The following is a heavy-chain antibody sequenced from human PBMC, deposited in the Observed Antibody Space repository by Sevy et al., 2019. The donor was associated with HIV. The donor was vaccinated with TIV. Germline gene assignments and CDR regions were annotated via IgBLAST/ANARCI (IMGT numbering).Heavy chain of an antibody. D-gene: IGHD2-15*01. CDR3: XXDRXXXLXSAXXS. J-gene: IGHJ4*02. V-gene: IGHV3-30*12. CDR1: XXTXXEXX. Sequence: GGSXXLSCAXXXXTXXEXXMXXVRQAPGKGLEXVAVISHDGKNXKYNADFVKGRFTISRDNSRNTLYLQMNSLGAEXXAIYXXXXDRXXXLXSAXXSXGQGTLVTVSS. CDR2: ISHDGKNXK.